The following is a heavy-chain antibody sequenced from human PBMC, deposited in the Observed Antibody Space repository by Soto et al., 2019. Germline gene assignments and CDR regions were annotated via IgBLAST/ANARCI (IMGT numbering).Heavy chain of an antibody. CDR3: ARDYYDSSDYTTNWFDP. J-gene: IGHJ5*02. D-gene: IGHD3-22*01. CDR2: IYHTGNT. V-gene: IGHV4-39*01. Sequence: PSETLSLTCTFSGGSISNSRYYWAWIRQPPGKGLEWIGSIYHTGNTYYNPSLRSRVTISVDTSKNQFSLKLTSVTAADTAVYYCARDYYDSSDYTTNWFDPWGQGTLVTVSS. CDR1: GGSISNSRYY.